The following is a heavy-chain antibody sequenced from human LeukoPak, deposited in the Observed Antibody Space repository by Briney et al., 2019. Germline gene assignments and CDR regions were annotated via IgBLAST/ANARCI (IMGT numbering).Heavy chain of an antibody. V-gene: IGHV3-33*06. D-gene: IGHD1-26*01. CDR2: IWYDGSNK. J-gene: IGHJ6*03. CDR3: AKELGANDYYYYYMDV. CDR1: GFTFSSYG. Sequence: GRSLRLSCAASGFTFSSYGMHWVRQAPGKGLDWVAVIWYDGSNKYYADSVKGRFTISRDNSKNALYLQMNSLRAEDTAVYYCAKELGANDYYYYYMDVWGKGTTVTVSS.